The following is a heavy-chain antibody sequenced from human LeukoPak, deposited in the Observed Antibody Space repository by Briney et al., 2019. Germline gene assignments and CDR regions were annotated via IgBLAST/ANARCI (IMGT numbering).Heavy chain of an antibody. D-gene: IGHD6-13*01. CDR2: INPNSGGT. CDR1: GYTFTGYY. Sequence: ASVKVSCKASGYTFTGYYMHWVRQAPGQGLEWMGWINPNSGGTNYAQKFQGRVTMTRDTSISTAYMELSRLRSDDTAVYYCARYSPPGISRYLNWFDPWGQGTLVTVSS. V-gene: IGHV1-2*02. J-gene: IGHJ5*02. CDR3: ARYSPPGISRYLNWFDP.